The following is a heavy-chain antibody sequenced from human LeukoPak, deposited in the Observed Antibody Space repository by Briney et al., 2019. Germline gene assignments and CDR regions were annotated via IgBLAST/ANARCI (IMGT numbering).Heavy chain of an antibody. CDR1: GFTFSIYC. Sequence: GGSLRLSCTASGFTFSIYCMHWGRHAPGKGLGWVSPSNSDGSSTIYADSVKGRFTISRDNTKNTQYLEMNSLRAEDTAVYYWERDVVLSGTDAFDIWGEGTRVTVSS. V-gene: IGHV3-74*01. J-gene: IGHJ3*02. D-gene: IGHD2-15*01. CDR2: SNSDGSST. CDR3: ERDVVLSGTDAFDI.